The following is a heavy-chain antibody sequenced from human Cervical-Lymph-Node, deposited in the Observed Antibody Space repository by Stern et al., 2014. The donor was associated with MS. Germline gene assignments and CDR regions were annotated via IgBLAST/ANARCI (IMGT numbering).Heavy chain of an antibody. Sequence: QVQLMQSGAEVKKPAASVKVSCKVSGYTLTEMSMHWVRQAPGKGLEWMGGYDPQHGETVYAQKIQGRVTMAEDRSTDTAYMELTSLRSDDTAVYYCATHRGRVTYYYGLDVWGQGTTVTVSS. CDR2: YDPQHGET. J-gene: IGHJ6*02. V-gene: IGHV1-24*01. CDR1: GYTLTEMS. D-gene: IGHD2-21*02. CDR3: ATHRGRVTYYYGLDV.